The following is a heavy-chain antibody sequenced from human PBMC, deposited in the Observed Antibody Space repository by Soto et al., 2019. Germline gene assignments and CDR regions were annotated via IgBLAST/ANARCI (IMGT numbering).Heavy chain of an antibody. Sequence: GGSLRLSCAASGFTFSSYAMSWVRQAPGKGLEWVSAISGSGGSTYYADSVKGRFTISRDNSKNTLYLQMNSLRAEDTAVYYCVYYLGGIWSGSFDFWGKGSLVTVSS. CDR1: GFTFSSYA. CDR2: ISGSGGST. V-gene: IGHV3-23*01. J-gene: IGHJ4*02. CDR3: VYYLGGIWSGSFDF. D-gene: IGHD3-3*01.